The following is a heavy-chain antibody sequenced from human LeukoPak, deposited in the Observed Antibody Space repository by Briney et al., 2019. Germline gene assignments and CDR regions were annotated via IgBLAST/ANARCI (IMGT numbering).Heavy chain of an antibody. Sequence: GGSLRLSCAASGFTFSSYAMSWVRQAPGKGLERVADINGDGSHSYCVDSVKGRFTLSRDNAKNSLFLQMNSLRAEDTAVYYCVKNSGWYCLDYWGQGTLVTVSS. J-gene: IGHJ4*02. CDR3: VKNSGWYCLDY. D-gene: IGHD6-13*01. V-gene: IGHV3-7*03. CDR1: GFTFSSYA. CDR2: INGDGSHS.